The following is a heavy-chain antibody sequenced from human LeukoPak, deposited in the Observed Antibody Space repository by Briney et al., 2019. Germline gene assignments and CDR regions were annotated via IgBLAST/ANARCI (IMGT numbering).Heavy chain of an antibody. D-gene: IGHD6-6*01. J-gene: IGHJ6*03. Sequence: GGSLRLSCAASGFTVSSNYMSWVRQAPGKGLEWVSVIYSGGSTYYADSVKGRFTISRDNSKNTLYLQMNCLRAEDTAVYYCARVLRVAARRYYYMDVWGKGTTVTVSS. CDR3: ARVLRVAARRYYYMDV. CDR2: IYSGGST. CDR1: GFTVSSNY. V-gene: IGHV3-66*02.